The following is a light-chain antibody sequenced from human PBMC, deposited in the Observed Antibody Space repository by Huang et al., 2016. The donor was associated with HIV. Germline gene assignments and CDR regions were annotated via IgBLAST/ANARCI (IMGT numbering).Light chain of an antibody. J-gene: IGKJ3*01. CDR1: QSVRSN. Sequence: EIVMTHSPGTLSVSPGERATLSCRASQSVRSNLAWYQQKPGQAPRLLIYDASTRATGVPARFSGSGSGTQFTLSISSLQSEDFAVYYCQQYDNWPPFTFGPGTKVDIK. V-gene: IGKV3-15*01. CDR3: QQYDNWPPFT. CDR2: DAS.